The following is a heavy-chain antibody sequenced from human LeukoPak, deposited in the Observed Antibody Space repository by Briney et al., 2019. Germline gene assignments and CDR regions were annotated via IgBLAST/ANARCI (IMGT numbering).Heavy chain of an antibody. CDR2: ISSSSTSI. CDR1: GFNFSSYS. D-gene: IGHD3-9*01. CDR3: ARDPLTLYDYYMDV. J-gene: IGHJ6*03. Sequence: GGSLRLSCAASGFNFSSYSMNWVRQAPGKGLEWISYISSSSTSIYYADSVKGRFAISRDNAKNSLYLQMNSLRAEDTAVYYCARDPLTLYDYYMDVWGKGTTVTVSS. V-gene: IGHV3-48*04.